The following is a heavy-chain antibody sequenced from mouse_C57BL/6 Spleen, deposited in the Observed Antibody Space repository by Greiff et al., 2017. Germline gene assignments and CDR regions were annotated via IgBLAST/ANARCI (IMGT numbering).Heavy chain of an antibody. D-gene: IGHD1-1*01. CDR1: GYTFTSYW. CDR3: ASSLYCGSSYDCAMDY. V-gene: IGHV1-7*01. J-gene: IGHJ4*01. Sequence: QVQLQQSGAELAKPGASVTLSCKASGYTFTSYWMHWVKQRPGQGLEWIGYINPCSCYTKYNQKFKDKATLTADKSSSTAYMQLSRLTYEDSAVYYCASSLYCGSSYDCAMDYWGQGTSVTVSS. CDR2: INPCSCYT.